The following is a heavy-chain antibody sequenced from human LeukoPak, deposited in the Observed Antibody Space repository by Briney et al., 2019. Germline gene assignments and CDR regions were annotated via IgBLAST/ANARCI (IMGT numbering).Heavy chain of an antibody. V-gene: IGHV3-23*01. CDR3: AKAHYDFWSGYYSGDY. CDR1: GFTFSSYA. Sequence: GRSLRLSCAASGFTFSSYAMSWVRQAPGKGLEWVSAISGSGGSTYYADSVKGRFTISRDNSKNTLYLQMNSLRAEDTAVYYCAKAHYDFWSGYYSGDYWGQGTLVTVSS. D-gene: IGHD3-3*01. J-gene: IGHJ4*02. CDR2: ISGSGGST.